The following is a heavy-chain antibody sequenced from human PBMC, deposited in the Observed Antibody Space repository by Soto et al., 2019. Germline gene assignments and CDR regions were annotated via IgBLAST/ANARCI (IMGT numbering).Heavy chain of an antibody. CDR2: INHSGST. J-gene: IGHJ4*02. CDR1: GGSFSGYY. Sequence: QVQLQQWGAGLLKPSETLSLTCAVYGGSFSGYYWSWIRQPPGKGLEWIGEINHSGSTNYNPSLKGRVTISVDTSKNQFSLKLSSVTAADTAVYYCATLPRGYCSGGSCSYYWGQGTLVTVSS. CDR3: ATLPRGYCSGGSCSYY. D-gene: IGHD2-15*01. V-gene: IGHV4-34*01.